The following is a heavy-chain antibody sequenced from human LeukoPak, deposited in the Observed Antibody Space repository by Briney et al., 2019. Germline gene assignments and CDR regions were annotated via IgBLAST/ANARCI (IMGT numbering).Heavy chain of an antibody. D-gene: IGHD3-9*01. Sequence: PGGSLRLSCAASGFTFSNYAMSWVRQAPGKGLEWVSGIISSGAGTNYADSVRGRFTISRDNSKNTLYLQMNSLRAEDTAVYYCANLPLTGYYGFDSWGQGALITVSS. CDR2: IISSGAGT. V-gene: IGHV3-23*01. J-gene: IGHJ4*02. CDR1: GFTFSNYA. CDR3: ANLPLTGYYGFDS.